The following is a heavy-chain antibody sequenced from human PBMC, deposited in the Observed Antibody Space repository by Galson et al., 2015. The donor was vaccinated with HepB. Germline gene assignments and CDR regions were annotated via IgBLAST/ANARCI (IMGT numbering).Heavy chain of an antibody. V-gene: IGHV3-23*01. CDR3: AKDLGKHIVVVTAILQH. Sequence: SLRLSCAASGFTFSSYAMSWVRQAPGKGLEWVSAISGSGGSTYYADSVKGRFTISRDNSKNTLYLQMNSLRAEDTAVYYCAKDLGKHIVVVTAILQHWGQGTLVTVSS. D-gene: IGHD2-21*02. CDR1: GFTFSSYA. CDR2: ISGSGGST. J-gene: IGHJ1*01.